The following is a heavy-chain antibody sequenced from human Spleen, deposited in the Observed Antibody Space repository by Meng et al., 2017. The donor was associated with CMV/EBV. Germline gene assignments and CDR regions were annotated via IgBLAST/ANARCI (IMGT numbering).Heavy chain of an antibody. CDR3: ARALGFCTNNICRPKPDFDY. CDR1: GFTFSRYT. J-gene: IGHJ4*02. D-gene: IGHD2-8*01. CDR2: ISSSSSYI. V-gene: IGHV3-21*01. Sequence: ETLSLTCAASGFTFSRYTMNWVRQAPGKGLEWISSISSSSSYIYYADLVRGRFTISRDNAKNSLYLQMNSLRAEDTAVYYCARALGFCTNNICRPKPDFDYWGQGTLVTVSS.